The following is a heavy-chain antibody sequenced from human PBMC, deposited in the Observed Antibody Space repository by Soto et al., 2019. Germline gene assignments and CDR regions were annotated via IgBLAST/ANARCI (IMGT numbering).Heavy chain of an antibody. CDR1: GGSISSGGYY. D-gene: IGHD3-3*01. Sequence: SETLSLTCTVPGGSISSGGYYWSWIRQHPGKGLEWIGYIYYSGSTYYNPSLKSRVTISVDTSKNQFSLKLSSVTAADTAVYYCARETYYDFWSGYYKRAFVFDIWGQGTMVTVSS. CDR2: IYYSGST. J-gene: IGHJ3*02. CDR3: ARETYYDFWSGYYKRAFVFDI. V-gene: IGHV4-31*03.